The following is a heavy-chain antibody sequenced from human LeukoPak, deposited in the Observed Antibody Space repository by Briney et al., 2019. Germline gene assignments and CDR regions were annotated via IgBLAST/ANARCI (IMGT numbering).Heavy chain of an antibody. V-gene: IGHV3-48*01. CDR1: GFTFSIYG. J-gene: IGHJ4*02. Sequence: GGSLRLSCGASGFTFSIYGMNWIRQAPGKGLEWVSYISSGSSTIYYADSVKGRFTISRDNSKNTLYLQMNSLRAEDTAVYYCAKDRRGELLWFGELLTDYWGQGTLVTVSS. CDR2: ISSGSSTI. CDR3: AKDRRGELLWFGELLTDY. D-gene: IGHD3-10*01.